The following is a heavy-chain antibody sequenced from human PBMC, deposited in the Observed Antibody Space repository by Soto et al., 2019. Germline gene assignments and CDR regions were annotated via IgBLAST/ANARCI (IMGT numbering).Heavy chain of an antibody. CDR2: ISWNSGSI. V-gene: IGHV3-9*01. J-gene: IGHJ4*02. D-gene: IGHD5-12*01. CDR1: GFTLDDYA. CDR3: AKDMYDSGYDFNFDY. Sequence: PGGSLRLSCAASGFTLDDYAMHWVRQAPGKGLEWVSGISWNSGSIGYADSVKGRFTISRDNAKNSLYLQMNSLRAEDTALYYCAKDMYDSGYDFNFDYWGQGTLVTVSS.